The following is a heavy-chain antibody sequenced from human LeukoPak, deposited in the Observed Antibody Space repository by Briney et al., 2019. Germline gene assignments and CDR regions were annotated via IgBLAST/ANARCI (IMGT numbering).Heavy chain of an antibody. D-gene: IGHD3-3*01. CDR1: GFTVSSNY. J-gene: IGHJ6*02. Sequence: GGSLRLSCAASGFTVSSNYMSWVRQAPGKGLEWVSVIYSGGSTYYADSVKGRFTISRDNSKNTLYLQMNSLRAEDTAVYYCARVPLQDYDFWSGYWGPWYYYGMDVWGQGTTVTVSS. CDR2: IYSGGST. CDR3: ARVPLQDYDFWSGYWGPWYYYGMDV. V-gene: IGHV3-53*05.